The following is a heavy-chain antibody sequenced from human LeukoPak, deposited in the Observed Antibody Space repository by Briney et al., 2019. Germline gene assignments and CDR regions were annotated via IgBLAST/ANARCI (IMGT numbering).Heavy chain of an antibody. CDR1: NGSISRYY. Sequence: SETLSLTCTVSNGSISRYYWGWIRQPPGRGLDWIGYIYYTGSTYYNPSLKSRVTISVDTSKNQFSLKLNSVTAADTAVYYCARKSVAVRDAFDIWGQGTMVTVSS. D-gene: IGHD6-19*01. CDR3: ARKSVAVRDAFDI. V-gene: IGHV4-59*01. J-gene: IGHJ3*02. CDR2: IYYTGST.